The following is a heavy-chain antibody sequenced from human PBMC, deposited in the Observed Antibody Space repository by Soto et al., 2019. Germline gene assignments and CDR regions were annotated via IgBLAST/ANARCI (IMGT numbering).Heavy chain of an antibody. J-gene: IGHJ4*02. V-gene: IGHV4-39*01. CDR2: IYYSGST. Sequence: SHTNTVSCGTIRSNRYHWGWIRQPPGKGLEWIGSIYYSGSTYYNPSLKSRVTISVDTSKNQFSLKLSSVTAADTAVYYCARQCGDYEYDYWGQGTLVTVS. CDR1: CGTIRSNRYH. D-gene: IGHD4-17*01. CDR3: ARQCGDYEYDY.